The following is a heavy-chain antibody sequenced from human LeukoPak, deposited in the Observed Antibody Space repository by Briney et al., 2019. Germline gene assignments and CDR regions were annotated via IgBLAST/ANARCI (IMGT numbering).Heavy chain of an antibody. D-gene: IGHD5-18*01. CDR1: GYTFTSYG. CDR3: ARVDTAMVEEDY. Sequence: ASVNVSCKASGYTFTSYGITWVRQAPGQGLEWMGWISGYNGNTNYAQKLQGRVTMTTDTSTSTAYMELRSLRSDDTALYYCARVDTAMVEEDYWGQGTLITVSS. V-gene: IGHV1-18*01. J-gene: IGHJ4*02. CDR2: ISGYNGNT.